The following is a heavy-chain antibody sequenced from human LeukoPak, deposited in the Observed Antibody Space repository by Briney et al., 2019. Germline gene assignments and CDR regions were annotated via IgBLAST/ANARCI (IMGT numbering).Heavy chain of an antibody. Sequence: GGSLRLSCAASGFTFSDHHMDWVRQAPGKGLEWIGRSKNKDYAYSTVYGASVKGRFTFSRDDPKNSLYLQMNSLTTEDTAVYYCTRIFYYGTRGYYPDFWGQGTLVTVSS. V-gene: IGHV3-72*01. D-gene: IGHD3-22*01. J-gene: IGHJ4*02. CDR3: TRIFYYGTRGYYPDF. CDR1: GFTFSDHH. CDR2: SKNKDYAYST.